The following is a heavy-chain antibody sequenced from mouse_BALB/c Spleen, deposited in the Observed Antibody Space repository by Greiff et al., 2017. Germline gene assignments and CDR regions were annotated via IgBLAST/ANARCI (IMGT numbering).Heavy chain of an antibody. D-gene: IGHD1-1*01. Sequence: QVQLQQSGPEVVRPGVSVKISCKGSGYTFTDYAMHWVQQSHAKSLEWIGVISTYKGNTNYNQKFKGKATMTVDKSSSTAYMELARLTSEDSAIYYCARGGYYYGSSGAWFAYWGQGTLVTVSA. CDR1: GYTFTDYA. CDR2: ISTYKGNT. J-gene: IGHJ3*01. CDR3: ARGGYYYGSSGAWFAY. V-gene: IGHV1-67*01.